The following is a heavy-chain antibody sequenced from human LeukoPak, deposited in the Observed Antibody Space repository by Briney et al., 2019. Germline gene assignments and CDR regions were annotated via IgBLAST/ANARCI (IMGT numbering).Heavy chain of an antibody. D-gene: IGHD5-18*01. J-gene: IGHJ4*02. Sequence: SETLSLTCAVSGGSISSNNWWIWVRQSPEKGLEWIGEIYHDGSTNYNPSLKSRATISMDKSKNQLSLKLNFVTAADTAVYYCARDRGGYTYSHDYWGQGTLVTVSS. CDR2: IYHDGST. CDR3: ARDRGGYTYSHDY. V-gene: IGHV4-4*02. CDR1: GGSISSNNW.